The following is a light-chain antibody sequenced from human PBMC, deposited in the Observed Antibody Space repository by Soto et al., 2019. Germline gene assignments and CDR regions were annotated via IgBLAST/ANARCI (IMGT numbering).Light chain of an antibody. V-gene: IGKV3-15*01. Sequence: EILMTQSPVTLSVSPGERATLSCSASQSVSTNLAWYQQRPGQAPRLLIYHASDRAPGVPGRFSGSGSGTEFTLTISSLQSEDFALYYCQHYNDWLGGFGQGTKLE. CDR3: QHYNDWLGG. J-gene: IGKJ2*03. CDR2: HAS. CDR1: QSVSTN.